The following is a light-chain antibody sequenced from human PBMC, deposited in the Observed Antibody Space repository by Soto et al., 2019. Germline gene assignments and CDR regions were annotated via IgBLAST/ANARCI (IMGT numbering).Light chain of an antibody. Sequence: EIVLTQSPATLSLSPGERATLSCRASQSVSSYLAWYQQKPGQAPRLLIYDASKMATGIPARFSGSGFGTDYTLTISSLEPEDFAVYYCQQRSKWRTFGQGTKVEIK. CDR2: DAS. CDR1: QSVSSY. CDR3: QQRSKWRT. V-gene: IGKV3-11*01. J-gene: IGKJ1*01.